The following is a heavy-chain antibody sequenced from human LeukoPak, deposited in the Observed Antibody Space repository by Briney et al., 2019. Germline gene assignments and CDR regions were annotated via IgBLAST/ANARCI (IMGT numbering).Heavy chain of an antibody. CDR2: VYHSGIT. Sequence: SETLSLTCTVSGGSVTNTNYYWAWIRQPPGEGLEWIGSVYHSGITYYTPSLKSRVSISVDTSRNHFSLKVTSVTAADTAVYYCAREWQYQFDYWGQGTLVTVSS. CDR3: AREWQYQFDY. CDR1: GGSVTNTNYY. D-gene: IGHD4-11*01. V-gene: IGHV4-39*07. J-gene: IGHJ4*02.